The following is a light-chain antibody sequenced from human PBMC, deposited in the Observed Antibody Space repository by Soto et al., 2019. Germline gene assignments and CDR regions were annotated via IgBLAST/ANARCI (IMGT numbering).Light chain of an antibody. CDR2: DTS. V-gene: IGKV3-11*01. CDR1: QSVSNY. CDR3: QQRSNWPSWT. Sequence: EIVLTQSPATLSLSPGERATLSCRASQSVSNYLAWYQQKPGQAPRLLIYDTSNRATGIPPRFSGSGSGTDFTLTISRLEPEDFALYYCQQRSNWPSWTFGQGTKVEIK. J-gene: IGKJ1*01.